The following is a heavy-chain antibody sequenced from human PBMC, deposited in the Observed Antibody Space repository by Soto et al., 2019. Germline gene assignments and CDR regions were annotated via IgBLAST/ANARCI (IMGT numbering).Heavy chain of an antibody. Sequence: QPSGSMRLSSAASRFTFSNFWMHWDRQAPGKGLVWVSRIYSDGSGPMYADSVKGRFTISRDNAKSTLYLQMNSLRAEDTAVYYCATLNSFGSDYWGRGTLVTVSS. CDR2: IYSDGSGP. J-gene: IGHJ4*02. CDR1: RFTFSNFW. D-gene: IGHD5-18*01. V-gene: IGHV3-74*03. CDR3: ATLNSFGSDY.